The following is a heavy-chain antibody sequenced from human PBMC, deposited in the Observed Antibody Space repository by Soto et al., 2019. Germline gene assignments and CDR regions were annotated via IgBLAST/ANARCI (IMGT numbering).Heavy chain of an antibody. V-gene: IGHV4-31*03. CDR1: GGSISSGGYY. CDR3: ARELPSPHDYYYYYMDV. Sequence: PSETLSLTCTVSGGSISSGGYYWSWIRQHPGKGLEWIGYIYYSGSTYYNPSLKSRVTISVDTSKNQFSLKLSSVTAADTAVYYCARELPSPHDYYYYYMDVWGKGTTVTVSS. CDR2: IYYSGST. J-gene: IGHJ6*03. D-gene: IGHD1-26*01.